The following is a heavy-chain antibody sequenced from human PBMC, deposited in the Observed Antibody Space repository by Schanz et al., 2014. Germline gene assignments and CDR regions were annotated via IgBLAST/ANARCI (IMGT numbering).Heavy chain of an antibody. CDR3: ARKMKLGVYGGKGHDSLDI. D-gene: IGHD4-17*01. V-gene: IGHV3-7*04. CDR2: IKEDGSVK. Sequence: EVQLVESGGGLVQPGGSLRLSCAASTFTFSSDWMSWVRQAPGKGLEWVANIKEDGSVKDYVDSVKGRFTISRDNAKNSLYLQMTSLRAEDTAVYYCARKMKLGVYGGKGHDSLDIWGQGTRVTVSS. J-gene: IGHJ3*02. CDR1: TFTFSSDW.